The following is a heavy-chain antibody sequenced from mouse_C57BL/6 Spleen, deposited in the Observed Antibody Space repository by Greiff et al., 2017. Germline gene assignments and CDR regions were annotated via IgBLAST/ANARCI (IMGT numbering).Heavy chain of an antibody. Sequence: VQLQQPGAELVKPGASVKMSCKASGYTFTSYWITWVKQRPGQGLEWIGDIYPGSGSTNYNEKFKSKATLSVDTSSSTAYIQLSSLTSEDAAVYNDETDTAVVPYAVDYWSQGTSVTVSS. CDR2: IYPGSGST. CDR1: GYTFTSYW. V-gene: IGHV1-55*01. J-gene: IGHJ4*01. CDR3: ETDTAVVPYAVDY. D-gene: IGHD1-1*01.